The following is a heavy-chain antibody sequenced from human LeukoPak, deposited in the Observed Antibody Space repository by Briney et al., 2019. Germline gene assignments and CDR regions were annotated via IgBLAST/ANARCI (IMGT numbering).Heavy chain of an antibody. CDR1: GGSISSYY. V-gene: IGHV4-59*01. D-gene: IGHD4-17*01. J-gene: IGHJ3*02. Sequence: SETLSLTCTGSGGSISSYYWSWLRQPPGKGLEGIGYIYYSGSTNYNPSLNSRDTISVDTSKNQFSLKLSSVTAADTAVYYCARDDYGDYVRAFDIWGQGTMVTVSS. CDR3: ARDDYGDYVRAFDI. CDR2: IYYSGST.